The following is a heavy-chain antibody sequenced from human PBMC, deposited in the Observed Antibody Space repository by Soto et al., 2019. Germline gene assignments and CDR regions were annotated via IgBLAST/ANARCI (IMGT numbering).Heavy chain of an antibody. J-gene: IGHJ3*02. CDR2: INPSGGST. Sequence: QVQLVQSGAEVKKPGASVKVSCKASGYTFTSYYMHWVRQAPGQGLEWMGLINPSGGSTSYAQKFQGRVTMTRDTSTSTVYMELSSLRSEDTAVYYCALESLIAARPYNALDIWGQGTMVTVSS. D-gene: IGHD6-6*01. CDR1: GYTFTSYY. CDR3: ALESLIAARPYNALDI. V-gene: IGHV1-46*03.